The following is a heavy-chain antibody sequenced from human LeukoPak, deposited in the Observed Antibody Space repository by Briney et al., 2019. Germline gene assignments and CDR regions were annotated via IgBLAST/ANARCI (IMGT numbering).Heavy chain of an antibody. D-gene: IGHD3-22*01. Sequence: ASVKVSCKASGYTFTDYYMHWVRQAPGQGLEWMGWISAYNGNTNYAQKLQGRVTMTTDTSTSTAYMELRSLRSDDTAVYYCARVTSMIVVVDFDYWGQGTLVTVSS. J-gene: IGHJ4*02. CDR1: GYTFTDYY. CDR3: ARVTSMIVVVDFDY. CDR2: ISAYNGNT. V-gene: IGHV1-18*04.